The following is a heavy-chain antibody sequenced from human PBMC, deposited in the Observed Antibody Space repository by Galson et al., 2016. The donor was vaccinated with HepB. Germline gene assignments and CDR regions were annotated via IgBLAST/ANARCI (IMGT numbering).Heavy chain of an antibody. Sequence: SLRLSCAASGFTFNNYPMTWVRQAPGKGLEWVSAISGRGGIAYYADSVKGRFNISRDNSKDILYLHTDSLRGDDTAVYYCAKPPDMYSYGYQESWGHGTLVTVSS. CDR1: GFTFNNYP. J-gene: IGHJ4*01. CDR3: AKPPDMYSYGYQES. V-gene: IGHV3-23*01. D-gene: IGHD5-18*01. CDR2: ISGRGGIA.